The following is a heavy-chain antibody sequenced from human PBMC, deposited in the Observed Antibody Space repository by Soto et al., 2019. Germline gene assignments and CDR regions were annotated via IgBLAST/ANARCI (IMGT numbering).Heavy chain of an antibody. D-gene: IGHD3-10*01. Sequence: ASVKVSCKASGYTFTSYYMHWVRQAPGQGLEWMGIINPSGGSTSYAQKFQGRVTMTRDTSTSTVYMELSSLRSEDAAVYYCARDLSQLLWFGELLPHYYYYGMDVWGQGTTVTVSS. J-gene: IGHJ6*02. CDR3: ARDLSQLLWFGELLPHYYYYGMDV. CDR1: GYTFTSYY. V-gene: IGHV1-46*01. CDR2: INPSGGST.